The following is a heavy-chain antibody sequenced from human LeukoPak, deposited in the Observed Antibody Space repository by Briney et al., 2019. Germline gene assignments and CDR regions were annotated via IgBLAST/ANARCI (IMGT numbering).Heavy chain of an antibody. CDR1: GGSITSSSFY. V-gene: IGHV4-39*07. J-gene: IGHJ4*02. Sequence: PSETLSLTCTVSGGSITSSSFYWGWIRQSPGKGLEWIGSIYYSGHTYYNPSLKSRVTISIDTSKNQFSLELSSVTAADTAVYYCARLKATVSIHAYFDSWGQGTLVTVSS. D-gene: IGHD4-17*01. CDR3: ARLKATVSIHAYFDS. CDR2: IYYSGHT.